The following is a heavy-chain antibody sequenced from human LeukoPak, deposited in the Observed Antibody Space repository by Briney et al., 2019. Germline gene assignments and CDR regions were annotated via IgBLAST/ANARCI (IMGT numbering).Heavy chain of an antibody. CDR3: ARDRNLEGIALSNWFDP. CDR2: IIPILSIA. D-gene: IGHD6-13*01. CDR1: GGTFSSYT. V-gene: IGHV1-69*04. J-gene: IGHJ5*02. Sequence: ASVKVSCKASGGTFSSYTISWVRQAPGQGLEWMGRIIPILSIANYAQKFQGRVTITADKSTSTAYMELSSLRSEDTAVYYCARDRNLEGIALSNWFDPWGQGTLVTVSS.